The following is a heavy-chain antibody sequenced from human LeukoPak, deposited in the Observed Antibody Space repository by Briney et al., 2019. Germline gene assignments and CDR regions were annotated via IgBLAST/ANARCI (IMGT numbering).Heavy chain of an antibody. CDR1: GFTFSNYA. J-gene: IGHJ4*02. D-gene: IGHD3-9*01. Sequence: GGSLRLSCAASGFTFSNYAMSWVRQAPGKGLQWVSAIDGRDDTTYYADSVEGRFTTSRDNSKNTLYLQMNSLRGEDTAVYYCAKVGQHYYDIFTGQEADCWGQGTLVTVSS. V-gene: IGHV3-23*01. CDR3: AKVGQHYYDIFTGQEADC. CDR2: IDGRDDTT.